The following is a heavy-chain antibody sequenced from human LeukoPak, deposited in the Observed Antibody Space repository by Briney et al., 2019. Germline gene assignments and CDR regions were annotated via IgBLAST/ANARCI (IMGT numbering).Heavy chain of an antibody. D-gene: IGHD3-22*01. CDR3: ASAYYYDSSGYPRGDAFDI. CDR2: MNPNSGNT. CDR1: GYTFTSYD. J-gene: IGHJ3*02. Sequence: ASVKVSCKASGYTFTSYDISWVRQATGQGLEWMGWMNPNSGNTGYAQKFQGRVTMTRNTSISTAYMELSSLRSEDTVVYYCASAYYYDSSGYPRGDAFDIWGQGTMVTVSS. V-gene: IGHV1-8*01.